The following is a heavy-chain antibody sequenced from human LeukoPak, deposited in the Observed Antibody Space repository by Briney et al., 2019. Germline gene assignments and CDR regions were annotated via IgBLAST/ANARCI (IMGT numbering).Heavy chain of an antibody. J-gene: IGHJ5*02. V-gene: IGHV1-2*02. CDR3: ARDRLPIVGATNWFDP. Sequence: ASMKVSCKASGYTFTGYYMHWVRQAPGQGLEWMGWINPNSGGTNYAQKFQGRVTMTRDTSISTAYMELSRLRSDDTAVYYCARDRLPIVGATNWFDPWAREPWSPSPQ. CDR2: INPNSGGT. D-gene: IGHD1-26*01. CDR1: GYTFTGYY.